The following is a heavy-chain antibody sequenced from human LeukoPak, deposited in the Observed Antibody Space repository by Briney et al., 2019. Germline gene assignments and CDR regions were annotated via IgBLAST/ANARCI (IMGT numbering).Heavy chain of an antibody. V-gene: IGHV3-21*01. Sequence: PGGSLRPSCAASGFTFSSYSMNWVRQAPGKGLEWVSSISSSSSYIYYADSVKGRFTISRDNAKNSLYLQMNSLRAEDTAVYYCARVVGRSPGGNNWFDPWGQGTLVTVSS. CDR2: ISSSSSYI. D-gene: IGHD2-15*01. J-gene: IGHJ5*02. CDR3: ARVVGRSPGGNNWFDP. CDR1: GFTFSSYS.